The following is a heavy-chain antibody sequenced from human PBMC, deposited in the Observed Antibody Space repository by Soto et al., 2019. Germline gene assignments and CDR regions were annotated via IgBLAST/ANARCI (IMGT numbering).Heavy chain of an antibody. Sequence: VASVKVSCKASGYTFTGYYMHWVRQAPGQGLEWMGWINPNSDVTNYAQKFQGRVTMTRDTSISTAYMELSRLRSGDTAVYYCARDNLANRGGIPVAGTYWGQGTLVTVSS. J-gene: IGHJ4*02. CDR2: INPNSDVT. D-gene: IGHD6-19*01. CDR3: ARDNLANRGGIPVAGTY. CDR1: GYTFTGYY. V-gene: IGHV1-2*02.